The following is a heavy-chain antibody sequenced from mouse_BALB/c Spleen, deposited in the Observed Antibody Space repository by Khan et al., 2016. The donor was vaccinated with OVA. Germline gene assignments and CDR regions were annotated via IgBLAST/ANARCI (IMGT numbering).Heavy chain of an antibody. CDR2: ISYSGNT. V-gene: IGHV3-2*02. CDR1: GYSITSEYT. J-gene: IGHJ3*01. CDR3: ARKDYYDYDPFPY. D-gene: IGHD2-4*01. Sequence: EVQLQESGPGLVKPSQSLSLTCTVTGYSITSEYTWNWIRQFPGNKLEWMGFISYSGNTRYNPSLKSRISFTRDTSKNQFFLQLNSVTSEDTATYYCARKDYYDYDPFPYWGQGTLVTVSA.